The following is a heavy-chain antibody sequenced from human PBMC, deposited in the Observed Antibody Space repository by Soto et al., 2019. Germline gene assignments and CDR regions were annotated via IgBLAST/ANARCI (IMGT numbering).Heavy chain of an antibody. V-gene: IGHV1-2*02. J-gene: IGHJ6*02. CDR2: INPNSGGT. CDR1: GYTFTGYY. Sequence: ASVKVSCKASGYTFTGYYMHRVRQAPGQGLEWMGWINPNSGGTNYAQKFQGRVTMTRDTSISTAYMELSRLRSDDTAVYYCASAVRSGWNLYYSYGMDVWGQGTTVTVSS. D-gene: IGHD6-19*01. CDR3: ASAVRSGWNLYYSYGMDV.